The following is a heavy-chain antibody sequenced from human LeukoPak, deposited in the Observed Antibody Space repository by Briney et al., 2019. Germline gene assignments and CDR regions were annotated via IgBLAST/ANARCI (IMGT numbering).Heavy chain of an antibody. D-gene: IGHD3-3*01. V-gene: IGHV4-38-2*02. Sequence: SETLSLTCTVSGYSISNGYYWGWIRPSPGKGLEWVGSVSHRGSTYYNPSLRSRVTISVDRSKQKFSLRLTSVTAADTAVFWRGYAAYSDYWGQGISVTVSS. CDR1: GYSISNGYY. CDR2: VSHRGST. CDR3: GYAAYSDY. J-gene: IGHJ4*02.